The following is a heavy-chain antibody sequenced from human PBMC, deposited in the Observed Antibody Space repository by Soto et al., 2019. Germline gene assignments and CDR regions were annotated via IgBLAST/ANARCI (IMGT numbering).Heavy chain of an antibody. Sequence: ASVKVSCKASGGTFSSYAISWVRQAPGQGLEWMGGIIPIFGTANYAQKFQGRVTITADESTSTAYMELSSLRSEDTAVYYCARQVQSRRYYYGSGSLKNHYYYYYGMDVWGQGTTVTVSS. CDR3: ARQVQSRRYYYGSGSLKNHYYYYYGMDV. D-gene: IGHD3-10*01. V-gene: IGHV1-69*13. CDR2: IIPIFGTA. CDR1: GGTFSSYA. J-gene: IGHJ6*02.